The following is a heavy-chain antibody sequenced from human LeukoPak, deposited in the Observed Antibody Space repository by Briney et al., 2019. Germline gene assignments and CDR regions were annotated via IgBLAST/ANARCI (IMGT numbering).Heavy chain of an antibody. CDR1: GYTFTSYG. D-gene: IGHD6-19*01. J-gene: IGHJ4*02. CDR3: ARTSGIAVAGTYFDY. CDR2: ISAYNGNT. Sequence: ASVKVSCKASGYTFTSYGISWVRQAPGQGLEWMGWISAYNGNTNYAQKLQGRVTMTTDISTSTAYMELRSLRSDDTAVYYCARTSGIAVAGTYFDYWGQGTLVTVSS. V-gene: IGHV1-18*01.